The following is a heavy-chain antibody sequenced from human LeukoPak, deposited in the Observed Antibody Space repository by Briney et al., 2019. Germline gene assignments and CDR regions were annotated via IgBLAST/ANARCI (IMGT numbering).Heavy chain of an antibody. CDR1: GFTFSTYW. D-gene: IGHD5-18*01. CDR3: ARKNTYGIYYYYYYMDV. Sequence: PGGSLRLSCAPSGFTFSTYWMSWVRQSPGKGLEWVANIKQDGSEKYYVDSVKGRFTISRDNAKNSLYLQMNSLRAEDTAVYYCARKNTYGIYYYYYYMDVWGKGPTVTISS. V-gene: IGHV3-7*01. CDR2: IKQDGSEK. J-gene: IGHJ6*03.